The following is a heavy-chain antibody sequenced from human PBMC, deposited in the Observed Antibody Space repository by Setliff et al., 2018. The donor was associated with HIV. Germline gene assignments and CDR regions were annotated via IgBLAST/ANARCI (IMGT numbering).Heavy chain of an antibody. J-gene: IGHJ6*03. CDR1: GGTFSTYA. Sequence: ASVKVSCKASGGTFSTYAISWVRQAPGQGLEWMGGIIPIYGTGDYAQKFRGRVTLTADKSTSTAYMELSSPRSEDTAVYYCAKGSFDSSGWAYYYYYYMDVWGKGTTVTVSS. V-gene: IGHV1-69*06. D-gene: IGHD6-19*01. CDR3: AKGSFDSSGWAYYYYYYMDV. CDR2: IIPIYGTG.